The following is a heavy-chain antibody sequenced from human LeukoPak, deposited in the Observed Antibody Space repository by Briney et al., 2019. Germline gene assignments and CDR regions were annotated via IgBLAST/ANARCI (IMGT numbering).Heavy chain of an antibody. Sequence: SETLSLTCTVSGYSITSGHYWGWIRQPPGKGLEWIGSIYHSGSTFYNPSLKSRVTISVDPSKNQFSLKLNSVIVADTAVYYCVRDQDYYGSGSHGPDHWGQGILVTVSS. D-gene: IGHD3-10*01. CDR3: VRDQDYYGSGSHGPDH. J-gene: IGHJ5*02. V-gene: IGHV4-38-2*02. CDR2: IYHSGST. CDR1: GYSITSGHY.